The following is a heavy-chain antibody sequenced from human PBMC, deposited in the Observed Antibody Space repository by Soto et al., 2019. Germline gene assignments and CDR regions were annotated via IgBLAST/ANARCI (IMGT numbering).Heavy chain of an antibody. Sequence: SETLSLTCAVYGGSFSGYYWSWIRQPPGKGLEWIGEINHSGSTNYNPSLKSRVTISVDTSKNQFSLKLSSVTAADTAVYYCAFEYFQSRDPKEENAFDIWGQGTMVTVSS. CDR2: INHSGST. CDR3: AFEYFQSRDPKEENAFDI. D-gene: IGHD3-9*01. J-gene: IGHJ3*02. V-gene: IGHV4-34*01. CDR1: GGSFSGYY.